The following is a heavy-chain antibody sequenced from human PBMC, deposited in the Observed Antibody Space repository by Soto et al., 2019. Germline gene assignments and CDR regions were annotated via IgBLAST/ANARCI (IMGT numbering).Heavy chain of an antibody. V-gene: IGHV3-23*01. J-gene: IGHJ6*02. CDR1: GLTFNSHG. CDR3: AKDPPISGTYELYHYHGMDV. D-gene: IGHD3-10*01. CDR2: ISGSGNTR. Sequence: EVQLLESGGGLVQPGGSLRLSCEDSGLTFNSHGMSWVRQAPGKGLEWGSAISGSGNTRHYADSVRGRFTVSRDNSKNTLYLQMDSLRVEDSAVYYCAKDPPISGTYELYHYHGMDVWGQGTTVTVSS.